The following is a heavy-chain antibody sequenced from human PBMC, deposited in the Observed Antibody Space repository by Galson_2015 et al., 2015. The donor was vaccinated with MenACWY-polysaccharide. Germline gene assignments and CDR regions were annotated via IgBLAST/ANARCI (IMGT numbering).Heavy chain of an antibody. Sequence: SLRLSCAASGFTFSSYEMNWVRQAPGKGLEWVSYISSSGSTIYYADSVKGRFTISRDNAKNSLYLQMNSLRAEDTAVYYCARQGVVVVTDDGDAFEIWGQGTMVTVSS. J-gene: IGHJ3*02. V-gene: IGHV3-48*03. CDR2: ISSSGSTI. CDR3: ARQGVVVVTDDGDAFEI. CDR1: GFTFSSYE. D-gene: IGHD2-21*02.